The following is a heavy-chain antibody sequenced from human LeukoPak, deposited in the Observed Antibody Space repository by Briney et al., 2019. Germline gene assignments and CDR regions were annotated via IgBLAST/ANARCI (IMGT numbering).Heavy chain of an antibody. J-gene: IGHJ4*02. CDR1: GGSISSYY. D-gene: IGHD1-26*01. Sequence: PSETLSLTCTVSGGSISSYYWSWIRQPPGKGLEWIGYIYYSGSTNYNPSLKSRVTISVDTSKNQFSLKLSSVTAADTAVYYCARQASYSGSYHYYFDYWGQGTLVTVSS. V-gene: IGHV4-59*01. CDR3: ARQASYSGSYHYYFDY. CDR2: IYYSGST.